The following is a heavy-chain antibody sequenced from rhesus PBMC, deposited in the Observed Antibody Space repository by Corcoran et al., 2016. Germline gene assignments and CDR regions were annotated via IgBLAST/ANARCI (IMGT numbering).Heavy chain of an antibody. V-gene: IGHV4S10*01. Sequence: QVQLQESGPGVVKPSETLSLTCAVSGGSISDSYRWSWIRQPPGKGLEWIGYIYVSSTSTNYNPSLKSRVTFLKGPSKNRFSLKLSSVTAADTAVYYCARVWGGSWTCDYWGQGVLVTVSS. CDR1: GGSISDSYR. D-gene: IGHD6-25*01. CDR2: IYVSSTST. CDR3: ARVWGGSWTCDY. J-gene: IGHJ4*01.